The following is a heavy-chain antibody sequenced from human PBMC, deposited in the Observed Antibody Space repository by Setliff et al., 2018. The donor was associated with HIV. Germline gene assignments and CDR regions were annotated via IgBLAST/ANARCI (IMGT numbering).Heavy chain of an antibody. V-gene: IGHV1-2*04. CDR2: INSATGGT. D-gene: IGHD2-2*01. J-gene: IGHJ6*02. CDR1: GYTLTDNY. Sequence: ASVKVSCKASGYTLTDNYIHWVRQAPGQGLEWMAWINSATGGTNYAQNFQGWVTVTRDTSINTVYMELSSLKSDDTAVYYCARVAPKGYQLLFSSVWGQGTTVTVSS. CDR3: ARVAPKGYQLLFSSV.